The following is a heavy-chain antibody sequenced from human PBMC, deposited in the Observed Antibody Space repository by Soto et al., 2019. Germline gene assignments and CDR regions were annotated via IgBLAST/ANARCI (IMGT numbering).Heavy chain of an antibody. V-gene: IGHV2-5*02. CDR1: GFSLTTYGVG. CDR2: IYWDHVQ. J-gene: IGHJ3*01. Sequence: QITLKESGPSLVKPTQTLTLTCTFSGFSLTTYGVGVGWVRQPPGKALEWLAIIYWDHVQYFSPSLKDRLTISNDTSTNQVVLTMTSMDPVDTATYFCAHFVRTFDVWGHGTVVTVSS. D-gene: IGHD3-10*02. CDR3: AHFVRTFDV.